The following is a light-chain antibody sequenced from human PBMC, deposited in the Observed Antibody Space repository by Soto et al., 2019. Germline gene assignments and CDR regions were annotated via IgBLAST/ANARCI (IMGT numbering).Light chain of an antibody. CDR3: QQYNNWPPWT. CDR1: QSLNTN. V-gene: IGKV3-15*01. J-gene: IGKJ1*01. CDR2: GAS. Sequence: EIVMTQSPATLSLSPGERATLSCRASQSLNTNLAWYQQKPGQAPRLIIYGASTRATGIPARFSGSGSGTEFTLTISSLQSEDFAVYYCQQYNNWPPWTFGQGTKVEIK.